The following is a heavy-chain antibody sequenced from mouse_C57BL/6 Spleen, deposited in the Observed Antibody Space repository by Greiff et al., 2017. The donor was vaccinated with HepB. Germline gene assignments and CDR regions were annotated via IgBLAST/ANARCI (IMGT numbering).Heavy chain of an antibody. CDR3: TSQKFLFITTVVANFDY. Sequence: VQLQQSGAELVRPGASVTLSCKASGYTFTDYEMHWVKQTPVHGLEWIGAIDPETGGTAYNQKFKGKAILTADKSSSTAYMELRSLTSEDSAVYYCTSQKFLFITTVVANFDYWGQGTTLTVSS. J-gene: IGHJ2*01. CDR1: GYTFTDYE. D-gene: IGHD1-1*01. V-gene: IGHV1-15*01. CDR2: IDPETGGT.